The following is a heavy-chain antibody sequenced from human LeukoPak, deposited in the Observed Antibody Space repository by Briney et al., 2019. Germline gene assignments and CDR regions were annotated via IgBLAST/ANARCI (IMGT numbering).Heavy chain of an antibody. D-gene: IGHD6-13*01. CDR2: IYYSGST. CDR3: ARARYSSSWACDY. J-gene: IGHJ4*02. Sequence: SETLSLNCTVSGGSISSYYWSWIRQPPGKGLEWFGYIYYSGSTNYNPSLKSRVTISVDTSKNQFSLKLSSVTAADTAVYYCARARYSSSWACDYWGQGTLVTVSS. CDR1: GGSISSYY. V-gene: IGHV4-59*01.